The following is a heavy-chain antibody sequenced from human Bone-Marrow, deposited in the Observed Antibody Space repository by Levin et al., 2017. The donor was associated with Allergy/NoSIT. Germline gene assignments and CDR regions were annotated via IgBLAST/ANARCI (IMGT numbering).Heavy chain of an antibody. J-gene: IGHJ4*02. CDR1: GFRFTNSW. V-gene: IGHV3-15*01. CDR3: IKVRTDYCSGGHCDSELLEN. CDR2: IRSETDGGTT. D-gene: IGHD2-15*01. Sequence: TAGGSLRLSCVTSGFRFTNSWMTWVRQAPGKGLEWIGRIRSETDGGTTDYSAPLKGRFAISRDDSENTLYLHLNSLKIEDTALYYCIKVRTDYCSGGHCDSELLENWGQGALVTVSS.